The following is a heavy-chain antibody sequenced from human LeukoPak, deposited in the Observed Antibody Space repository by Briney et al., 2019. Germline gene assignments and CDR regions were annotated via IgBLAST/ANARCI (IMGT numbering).Heavy chain of an antibody. CDR2: IKQDGNEK. Sequence: PGGSLRLSCAAFGFTFSNYWMSWVRQAPGKGLEWVANIKQDGNEKYYVDSVKGRFTISRDNAKNSLYLQMNSLRVEDTAVYYCARVYYDFWSGSRRDAFDIWGQGTVVTVSS. CDR3: ARVYYDFWSGSRRDAFDI. V-gene: IGHV3-7*01. D-gene: IGHD3-3*01. CDR1: GFTFSNYW. J-gene: IGHJ3*02.